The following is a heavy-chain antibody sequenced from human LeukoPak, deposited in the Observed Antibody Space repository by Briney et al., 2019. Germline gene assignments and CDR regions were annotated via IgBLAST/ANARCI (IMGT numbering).Heavy chain of an antibody. V-gene: IGHV3-20*04. CDR3: ARDYYDSSGYYKTQYYFDY. J-gene: IGHJ4*02. Sequence: PGGSLRLSCAASGFTFDDYGMSWVRQAPGKGLEWVSGITWNGGSTGYADSVKGRFTISRDNAKNSLYLQMNSLRAEDTALYYCARDYYDSSGYYKTQYYFDYWGQGTLVTVSS. CDR1: GFTFDDYG. D-gene: IGHD3-22*01. CDR2: ITWNGGST.